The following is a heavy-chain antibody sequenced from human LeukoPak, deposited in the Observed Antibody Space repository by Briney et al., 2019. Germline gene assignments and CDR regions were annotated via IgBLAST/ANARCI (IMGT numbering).Heavy chain of an antibody. CDR2: INHSGST. V-gene: IGHV4-34*01. CDR3: ARQDSSGYYYSDAFDI. CDR1: GGSFSGYY. D-gene: IGHD3-22*01. J-gene: IGHJ3*02. Sequence: SETLSLTCAVYGGSFSGYYWSWIRQPPGKGLEWIGEINHSGSTNYNPSLKSRVTISVDTSKNQFSLKLSSVTAADTAVYYCARQDSSGYYYSDAFDIWGQGTMVTVSS.